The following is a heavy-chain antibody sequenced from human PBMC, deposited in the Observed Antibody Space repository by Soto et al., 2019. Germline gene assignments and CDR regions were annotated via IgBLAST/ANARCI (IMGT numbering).Heavy chain of an antibody. CDR2: ISSSSSYI. D-gene: IGHD5-12*01. J-gene: IGHJ4*02. CDR1: GFTFSSYS. Sequence: GGSLRLSCAASGFTFSSYSMNWVRQAPGKGLEWVSSISSSSSYIYYADSVKGRFTISRDNAKNSLYLQMNSLRAEDTAVYYCARHGRAGYNLPVVNWGQGTLVTVSS. CDR3: ARHGRAGYNLPVVN. V-gene: IGHV3-21*01.